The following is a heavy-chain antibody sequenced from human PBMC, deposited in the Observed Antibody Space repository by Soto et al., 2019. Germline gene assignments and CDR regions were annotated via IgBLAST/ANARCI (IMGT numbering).Heavy chain of an antibody. CDR2: IYYSGST. CDR1: GGSISSSSYY. Sequence: QLQLQESGPGLVKPSETLSLTCTVSGGSISSSSYYWGWIRQPPGKGLEWIGSIYYSGSTYYNPSLKSRVTISVDTAKNQFSLMLSSLTAADTAVYYCARPHAYDFWSGYAYYFDYWGQGTLVTVSS. CDR3: ARPHAYDFWSGYAYYFDY. D-gene: IGHD3-3*01. J-gene: IGHJ4*02. V-gene: IGHV4-39*01.